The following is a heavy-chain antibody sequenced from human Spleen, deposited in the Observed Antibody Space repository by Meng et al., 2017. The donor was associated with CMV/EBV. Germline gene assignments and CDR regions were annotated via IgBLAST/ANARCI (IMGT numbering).Heavy chain of an antibody. D-gene: IGHD1-26*01. CDR1: GFTFSTYS. Sequence: GGSLRLSCAASGFTFSTYSWNWVRQAPGKGLEWVPSISSSISHMYYADSAKGRFTISRDNAKNSVFLEMNGLRAEDTGVYYCARDASLQGSDYYFDQWGQGMLVTVSS. J-gene: IGHJ4*02. CDR2: ISSSISHM. V-gene: IGHV3-21*01. CDR3: ARDASLQGSDYYFDQ.